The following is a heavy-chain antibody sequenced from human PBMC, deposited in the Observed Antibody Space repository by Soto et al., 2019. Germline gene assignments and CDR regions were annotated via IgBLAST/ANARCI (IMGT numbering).Heavy chain of an antibody. CDR1: GGTFSSYT. D-gene: IGHD3-10*01. V-gene: IGHV1-69*08. Sequence: QVQLVQSGAEVKKPGSSVKVSCKASGGTFSSYTISWVRQAPGQGLEWMGRIIPILGIANYAQKFQGRVTITADKSTSTAYMELSSLRSEDTAVYYCARDSCPPGLLWFGELLSYWGQGTLVTVSS. CDR2: IIPILGIA. J-gene: IGHJ4*02. CDR3: ARDSCPPGLLWFGELLSY.